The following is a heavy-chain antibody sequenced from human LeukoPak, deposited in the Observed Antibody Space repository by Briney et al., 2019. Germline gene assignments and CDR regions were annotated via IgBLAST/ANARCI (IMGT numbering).Heavy chain of an antibody. CDR1: GFTFSSYG. CDR2: IWYDGSNK. V-gene: IGHV3-33*06. D-gene: IGHD1-26*01. CDR3: AKDRYSGSYYFDY. J-gene: IGHJ4*02. Sequence: GGSLRLSCAASGFTFSSYGMHWVRQAPGKGLEWVAVIWYDGSNKYYADSVKGRFTISRDNSKNTLYLQMNSLRAEDTAVYYCAKDRYSGSYYFDYWGQGTLVTVSS.